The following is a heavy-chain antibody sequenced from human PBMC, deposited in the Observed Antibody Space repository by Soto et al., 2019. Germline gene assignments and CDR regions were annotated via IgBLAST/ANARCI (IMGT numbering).Heavy chain of an antibody. CDR3: ARAVTWGLDV. CDR2: ISRSSTGI. Sequence: EVQLVESEGGLVQPGGSLRLSCAASGFTFSLYSMSWVRQAPGKGLEWVSYISRSSTGIHYADSVKGRFTISRDDVTNSMHLQMNSLRDGDTAVYYCARAVTWGLDVWGQGTTVSISS. D-gene: IGHD3-10*01. CDR1: GFTFSLYS. V-gene: IGHV3-48*02. J-gene: IGHJ6*01.